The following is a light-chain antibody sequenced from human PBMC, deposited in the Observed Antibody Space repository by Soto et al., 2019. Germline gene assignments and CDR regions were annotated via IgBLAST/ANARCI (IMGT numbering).Light chain of an antibody. CDR1: QSFSSSD. V-gene: IGKV3-20*01. CDR2: GIS. J-gene: IGKJ1*01. CDR3: QQYGDSRT. Sequence: EIVLTQSPGTLSLSPGERATLSCRASQSFSSSDLAWYQQRPGQAPRLLIYGISNRATGVPDRFSGSGSGIDFPLTIRGLQPEDFAVYYCQQYGDSRTFGQGTKVEIK.